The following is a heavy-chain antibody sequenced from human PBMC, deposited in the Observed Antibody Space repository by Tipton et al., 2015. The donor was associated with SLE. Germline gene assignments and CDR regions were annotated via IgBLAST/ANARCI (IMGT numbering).Heavy chain of an antibody. CDR2: INHSGST. Sequence: TLSLTCAVYGGSFSGYYWGWIRQPPGKGLEWIGEINHSGSTNYNPSLKSRVTISVDTSKNQFSLKLSSVTAADTAVYYCARGPDRAAFDWGQGTLVTVSS. CDR3: ARGPDRAAFD. V-gene: IGHV4-34*01. CDR1: GGSFSGYY. D-gene: IGHD6-13*01. J-gene: IGHJ4*02.